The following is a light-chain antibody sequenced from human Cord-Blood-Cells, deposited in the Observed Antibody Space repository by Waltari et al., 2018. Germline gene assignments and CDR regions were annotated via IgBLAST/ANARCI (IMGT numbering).Light chain of an antibody. CDR3: QAWDSSTVV. CDR1: KLGDKY. CDR2: QDS. V-gene: IGLV3-1*01. J-gene: IGLJ2*01. Sequence: SYELTQLPSVSVSPGQTASITCSGDKLGDKYAWWYQQKPGQSPVLVIYQDSKRPSGIAERFSGAYSGNTATLTISGTQAMDEADYYCQAWDSSTVVFGGGTKLTVL.